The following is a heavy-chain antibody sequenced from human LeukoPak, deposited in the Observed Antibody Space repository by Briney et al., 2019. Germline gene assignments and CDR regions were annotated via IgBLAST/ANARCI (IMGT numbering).Heavy chain of an antibody. CDR2: IYNSGIT. CDR1: GAAFSSSTYY. D-gene: IGHD6-13*01. Sequence: SETLSLTCTVSGAAFSSSTYYWGCIRQPPGQGLEWIVSIYNSGITYDNPSLKSRVTLSVDTSKNQYSQNLSSVPAADQAVYYCARHAGGIAAAGTRPFAYWGQGTLVTVSS. V-gene: IGHV4-39*01. J-gene: IGHJ4*02. CDR3: ARHAGGIAAAGTRPFAY.